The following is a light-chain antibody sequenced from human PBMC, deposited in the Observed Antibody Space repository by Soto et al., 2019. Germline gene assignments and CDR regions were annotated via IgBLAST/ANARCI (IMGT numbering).Light chain of an antibody. J-gene: IGKJ4*01. CDR1: QSVSSSF. CDR3: QQYGSSPPLT. V-gene: IGKV3-20*01. CDR2: GAS. Sequence: FVLTQSPGTLALYPGERATLSCRASQSVSSSFLAWYQQKPGQAPRILIYGASTRATGIPDRFSGSGSGTDFTLTISRLEPEDFAVYYCQQYGSSPPLTFGGGTKVEIK.